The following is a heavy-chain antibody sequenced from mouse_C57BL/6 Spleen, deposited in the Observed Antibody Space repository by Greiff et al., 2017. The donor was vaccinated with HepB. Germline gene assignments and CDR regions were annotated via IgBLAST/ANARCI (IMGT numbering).Heavy chain of an antibody. J-gene: IGHJ2*01. CDR3: ARVSDFYFDY. CDR2: INPSSGYT. V-gene: IGHV1-4*01. CDR1: GYTFTSYT. Sequence: VQLKESGAELARPGASVKMSCKASGYTFTSYTMHWVKQRPGQGLEWIGYINPSSGYTKYNQKFKDKATLTADKSSSTAYMQLSSLTSEDSAVYYCARVSDFYFDYWGQGTTLTVSS.